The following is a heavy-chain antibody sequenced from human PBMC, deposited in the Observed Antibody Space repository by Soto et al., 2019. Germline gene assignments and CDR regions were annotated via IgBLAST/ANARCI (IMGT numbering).Heavy chain of an antibody. V-gene: IGHV3-30-3*01. D-gene: IGHD6-13*01. CDR3: ARDVYSNDYFVKWFEP. CDR1: GFSFSSYA. J-gene: IGHJ5*02. CDR2: ISHDGINK. Sequence: QVRLVESGGGVVQPGRSLRLSCTASGFSFSSYAMYWFRQPPGKGLVWVAVISHDGINKHYADSVKGRVTVSRDNSNHSLDLQLNSLRGEDTAMYYCARDVYSNDYFVKWFEPWGQGTLVTVSS.